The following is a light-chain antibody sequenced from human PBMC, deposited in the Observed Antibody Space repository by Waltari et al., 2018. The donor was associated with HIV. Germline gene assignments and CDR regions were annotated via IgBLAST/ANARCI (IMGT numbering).Light chain of an antibody. CDR1: QSVSVY. V-gene: IGKV3-11*01. J-gene: IGKJ1*01. CDR2: DAS. Sequence: EIVLTQSPATLSLSPGERATLSCRASQSVSVYLAWYQQKPGQAPRPLIYDASNRATGIPVRFSGSGSGTDFTLTISSLEPEDFAVYYCYQRSDWPRTFGQGTKVEIK. CDR3: YQRSDWPRT.